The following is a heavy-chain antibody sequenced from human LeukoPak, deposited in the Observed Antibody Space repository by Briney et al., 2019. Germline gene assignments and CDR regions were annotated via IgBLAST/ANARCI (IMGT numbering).Heavy chain of an antibody. CDR3: ARGAYCGGDCYLGAFDI. CDR1: GYTFTGYY. CDR2: INPNSGGT. D-gene: IGHD2-21*01. J-gene: IGHJ3*02. V-gene: IGHV1-2*02. Sequence: ASVKASCKASGYTFTGYYMHWVRQAPGQGLEWMGWINPNSGGTNYAQRFQGRVTMTRDTSISTAYMELSRLRSDDTAVYYCARGAYCGGDCYLGAFDIWGQGTMVTVSS.